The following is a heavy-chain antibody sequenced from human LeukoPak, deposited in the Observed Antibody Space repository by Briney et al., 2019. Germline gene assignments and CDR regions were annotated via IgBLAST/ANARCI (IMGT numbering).Heavy chain of an antibody. J-gene: IGHJ1*01. Sequence: GGSLRLSCAASGFTFSSYGMHWVRQAPGKGLEWVAFIRFDGSNKYYADSVKGRFTISRDNSKNTLYLQMNSLRAEDTAVYYCATYSSLNRREFQYWGQGTLLTVSS. CDR2: IRFDGSNK. V-gene: IGHV3-30*02. CDR3: ATYSSLNRREFQY. D-gene: IGHD3-22*01. CDR1: GFTFSSYG.